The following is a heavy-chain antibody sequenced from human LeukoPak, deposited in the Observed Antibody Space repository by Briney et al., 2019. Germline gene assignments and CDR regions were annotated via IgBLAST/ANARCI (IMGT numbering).Heavy chain of an antibody. CDR2: ISSSSSII. D-gene: IGHD6-19*01. Sequence: GGSLRLSCAASGFTFSSYSMNWVRQAPGKGLEWVSYISSSSSIIYYADSVKGRFTISRDNAKNSLYLQMNSLRAEDTAVYYCARGPAGIASSGYYFDYWGQGTLVTVSS. V-gene: IGHV3-48*01. CDR3: ARGPAGIASSGYYFDY. CDR1: GFTFSSYS. J-gene: IGHJ4*02.